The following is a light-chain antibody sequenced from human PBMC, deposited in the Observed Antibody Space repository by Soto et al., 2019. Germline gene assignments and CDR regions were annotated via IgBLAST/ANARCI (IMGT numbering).Light chain of an antibody. Sequence: DIQMTQSPYSLSAAVGDRVTIACRASQNINTYLNWYQQKPGKAPKLLIYAASSLQSGVPLRFSGSGSGTDFTLTITSLQPEDFATYYCQQSYTTPPTFGGGTKVDIK. V-gene: IGKV1-39*01. CDR3: QQSYTTPPT. CDR1: QNINTY. CDR2: AAS. J-gene: IGKJ4*01.